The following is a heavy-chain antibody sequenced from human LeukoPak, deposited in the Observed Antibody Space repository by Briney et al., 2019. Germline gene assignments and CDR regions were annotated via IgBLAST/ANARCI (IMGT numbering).Heavy chain of an antibody. Sequence: GGSLRLSCAASGFTFSSYWMSWVRQAPGQGLVWVSRINSDGSSTSYADSVKGRFTISRDNAKNTLYLQMNSLRAEDTAVYYCAREVYGSGSYEGLGFDYWGQGTLVTVSS. CDR1: GFTFSSYW. CDR2: INSDGSST. V-gene: IGHV3-74*01. J-gene: IGHJ4*02. CDR3: AREVYGSGSYEGLGFDY. D-gene: IGHD3-10*01.